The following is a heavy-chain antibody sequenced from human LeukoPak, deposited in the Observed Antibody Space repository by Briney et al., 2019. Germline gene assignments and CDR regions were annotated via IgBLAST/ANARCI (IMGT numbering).Heavy chain of an antibody. CDR2: IIPIFGTA. V-gene: IGHV1-69*13. D-gene: IGHD3-10*01. CDR1: GGTFSSYA. Sequence: GASVKVSCKASGGTFSSYAISWVRQAPGQGLEWMGGIIPIFGTANYAQKFQGRVTITADESTSTAYMELSSLRSEDTAVYYCSGGETNYYYYYMDVWGKGTTVTISS. CDR3: SGGETNYYYYYMDV. J-gene: IGHJ6*03.